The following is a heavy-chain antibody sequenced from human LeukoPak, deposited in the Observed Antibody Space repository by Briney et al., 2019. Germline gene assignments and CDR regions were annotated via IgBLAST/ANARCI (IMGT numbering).Heavy chain of an antibody. V-gene: IGHV1-18*04. CDR1: GYTFTGYY. CDR2: ISAYNGNT. CDR3: ARLYSAICDY. Sequence: ASVKVSCKASGYTFTGYYMHWVRQAPGQGLEWMGWISAYNGNTNYAQKLQGRVTMTTDTSTSTAYMELRSLRSDDTAVYYCARLYSAICDYWGQGTLVTVSS. J-gene: IGHJ4*02. D-gene: IGHD2-21*01.